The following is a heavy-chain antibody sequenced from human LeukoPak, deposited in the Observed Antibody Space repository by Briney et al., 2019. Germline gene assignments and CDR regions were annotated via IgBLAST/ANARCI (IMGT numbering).Heavy chain of an antibody. CDR2: IICSSNNI. CDR1: GFTYSSYR. J-gene: IGHJ5*02. CDR3: ARDLVGATAS. D-gene: IGHD1-26*01. Sequence: GGSLRLSCTACGFTYSSYRMHWVREAPGKGLEGGSYIICSSNNIYYRDSVKGRFTISRDNAKSSLYLQMNSLRDEDTAVYYCARDLVGATASWGQGTLVTVSS. V-gene: IGHV3-48*02.